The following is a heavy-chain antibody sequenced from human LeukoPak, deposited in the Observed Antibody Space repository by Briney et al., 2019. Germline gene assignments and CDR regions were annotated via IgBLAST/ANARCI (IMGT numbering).Heavy chain of an antibody. Sequence: SETLSLTCTVSAGSISSSNYYWGWIRQPPGKGLEWIGSIYYSGRTYYNPSLKSRVTISVNTAKKQFSLKLSSVTAADTAVYYCARGRPDGSGSYYKFDPWGQGTLVTVSS. CDR1: AGSISSSNYY. V-gene: IGHV4-39*01. CDR2: IYYSGRT. J-gene: IGHJ5*02. D-gene: IGHD3-10*01. CDR3: ARGRPDGSGSYYKFDP.